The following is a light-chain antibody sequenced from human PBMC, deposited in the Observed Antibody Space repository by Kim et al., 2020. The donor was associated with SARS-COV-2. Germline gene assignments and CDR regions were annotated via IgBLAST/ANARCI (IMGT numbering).Light chain of an antibody. CDR3: QSYDSSLSGYV. CDR2: GNS. J-gene: IGLJ1*01. CDR1: GSNIGAGYD. Sequence: RVSIASPASGSNIGAGYDVHWYQQLPGPAPKLLIYGNSNRPSGVPDRFSGSKSGTSASLAITGLQAEDEADYYCQSYDSSLSGYVFGTGTKVTVL. V-gene: IGLV1-40*01.